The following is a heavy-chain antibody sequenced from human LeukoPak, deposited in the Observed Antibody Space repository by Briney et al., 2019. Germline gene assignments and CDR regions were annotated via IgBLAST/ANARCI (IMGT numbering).Heavy chain of an antibody. CDR1: GGSFRSYS. J-gene: IGHJ4*02. D-gene: IGHD5-24*01. Sequence: SETLSLTCTVSGGSFRSYSWPWIRQPPGKGLEWIGYIYGSGTTNYNPSLKSRVAISLDTSKNHFSLELSSVTAADTAVYFCAREGPRRDGYNFDYWGQGTLVTVSS. V-gene: IGHV4-59*01. CDR2: IYGSGTT. CDR3: AREGPRRDGYNFDY.